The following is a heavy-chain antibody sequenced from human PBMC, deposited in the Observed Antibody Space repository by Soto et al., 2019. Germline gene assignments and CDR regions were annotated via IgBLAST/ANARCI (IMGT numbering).Heavy chain of an antibody. D-gene: IGHD3-10*01. V-gene: IGHV3-30*18. J-gene: IGHJ6*03. CDR1: GFTFSSYG. CDR3: AKASTNGSGSYYRYYYYYYYMDV. Sequence: GGSLRLSCAASGFTFSSYGMHWVRQAPGKGLEWVAVISYDGSNKYYADSVKGRFTISRDNSKNTLYLQMNSLRAEDTAVYYCAKASTNGSGSYYRYYYYYYYMDVWGKGTTVTVSS. CDR2: ISYDGSNK.